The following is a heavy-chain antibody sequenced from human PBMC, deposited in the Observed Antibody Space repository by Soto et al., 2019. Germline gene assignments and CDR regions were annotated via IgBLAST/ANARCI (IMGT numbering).Heavy chain of an antibody. D-gene: IGHD2-15*01. J-gene: IGHJ3*02. CDR1: GGSVSSAASF. Sequence: KPSETLSLTCSVSGGSVSSAASFWSWIRQPPGKGLEWIGYIYYSGTTNYNPTLKSRVLISVDRSKNHFSLKLTSVTAADTAVYYCARVTIADDAFDIWGQGTLVTVSS. CDR2: IYYSGTT. V-gene: IGHV4-61*03. CDR3: ARVTIADDAFDI.